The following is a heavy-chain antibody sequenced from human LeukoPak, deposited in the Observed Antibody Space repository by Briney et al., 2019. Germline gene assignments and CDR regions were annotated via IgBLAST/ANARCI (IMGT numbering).Heavy chain of an antibody. CDR2: INPSGGST. Sequence: ASVKVSCKASGYTFTSYYMHWVRQAPGQGLEWMGIINPSGGSTSYAQKLQGRVTMTTDTSTSTAYMELRSLRSDDTAVYYCARDLRSGSYPDYWGQGTLATVSS. D-gene: IGHD1-26*01. CDR1: GYTFTSYY. J-gene: IGHJ4*02. V-gene: IGHV1-46*01. CDR3: ARDLRSGSYPDY.